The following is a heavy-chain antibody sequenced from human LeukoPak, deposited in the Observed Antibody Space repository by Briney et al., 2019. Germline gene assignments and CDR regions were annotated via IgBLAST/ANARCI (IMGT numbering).Heavy chain of an antibody. CDR1: GGSFSGYY. J-gene: IGHJ6*03. CDR3: ARVRAHYYYYMDV. Sequence: SETLSLTCAVYGGSFSGYYWSWSRQPPGKGLEWIGEINHSGSTNYNPSLKSRVTISVDTSKNQFSLKLSSVTAADTAVYYCARVRAHYYYYMDVWGKGTTVTVSS. CDR2: INHSGST. V-gene: IGHV4-34*01.